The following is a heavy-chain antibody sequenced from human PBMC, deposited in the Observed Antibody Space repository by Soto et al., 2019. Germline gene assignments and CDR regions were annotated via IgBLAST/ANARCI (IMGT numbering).Heavy chain of an antibody. CDR3: AKTTDYYYYGMDV. Sequence: ASVTVSCLXSGYSFTRYYMHWVRQAPGQGLEWMGIINPSGGSTSYAQKFQGRVTMTRDTSTSTVYMELSSLRSEDTAVYYCAKTTDYYYYGMDVWGQGTTVTVSS. CDR1: GYSFTRYY. J-gene: IGHJ6*02. V-gene: IGHV1-46*01. CDR2: INPSGGST. D-gene: IGHD4-17*01.